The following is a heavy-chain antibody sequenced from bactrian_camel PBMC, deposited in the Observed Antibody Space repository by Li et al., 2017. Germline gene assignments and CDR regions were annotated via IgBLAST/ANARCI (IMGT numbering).Heavy chain of an antibody. J-gene: IGHJ4*01. D-gene: IGHD2*01. CDR2: IDRGGETS. V-gene: IGHV3S1*01. CDR1: HSVYSSYC. CDR3: AALNSTCGGRFRGCNGF. Sequence: QGQLVNVWGGAERSGGSVSRSWSVSHSVYSSYCMCWFRQVEGKEREGVACIDRGGETSFADSVKGRFTLSHDRSKNTMYLQMDNLKTEDTGVYYCAALNSTCGGRFRGCNGFRGQGTQVTVS.